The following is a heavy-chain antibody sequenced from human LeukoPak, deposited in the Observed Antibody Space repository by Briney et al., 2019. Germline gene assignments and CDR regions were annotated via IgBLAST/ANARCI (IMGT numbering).Heavy chain of an antibody. CDR1: GFTFGGYT. V-gene: IGHV3-21*01. CDR3: SKERPEEYYASGSYFDY. J-gene: IGHJ4*02. CDR2: ISSSLNM. D-gene: IGHD3-10*01. Sequence: KPGGSLRLSCVASGFTFGGYTINWVRLAPGKGLEWVSSISSSLNMYFAESVKGRFTISRDSARNSVSLQLNSLRVEDTAMYYCSKERPEEYYASGSYFDYWGQGTLVTVSS.